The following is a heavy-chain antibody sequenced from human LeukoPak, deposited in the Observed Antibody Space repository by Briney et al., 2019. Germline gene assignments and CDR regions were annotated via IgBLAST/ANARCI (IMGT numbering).Heavy chain of an antibody. CDR1: GFTFSSYG. Sequence: PGGSLRLSCAASGFTFSSYGMHWVRQAPGKGLEWVAFIRYDGSNKYYADSVKGRFTISRDNSKNTLYLQMNSLRAEDTAVYYCAKDRSSGYHEYFQHWGQGILVTVSS. D-gene: IGHD3-22*01. V-gene: IGHV3-30*02. CDR2: IRYDGSNK. J-gene: IGHJ1*01. CDR3: AKDRSSGYHEYFQH.